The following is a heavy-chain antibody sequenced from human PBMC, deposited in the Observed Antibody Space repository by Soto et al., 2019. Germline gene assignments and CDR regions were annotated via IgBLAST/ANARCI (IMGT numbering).Heavy chain of an antibody. D-gene: IGHD2-2*02. J-gene: IGHJ6*04. CDR1: GGSISSGGYY. CDR2: IYYSGST. CDR3: ESTTQDIVFVRAAIESQNGTHF. V-gene: IGHV4-31*03. Sequence: PSETLSLTCTVSGGSISSGGYYWRWIRQHTRKGLEWIGYIYYSGSTYYNPSLKSRVTISVDTSKNQFSLKLSSVTAADTALYYCESTTQDIVFVRAAIESQNGTHFADTATTVTVS.